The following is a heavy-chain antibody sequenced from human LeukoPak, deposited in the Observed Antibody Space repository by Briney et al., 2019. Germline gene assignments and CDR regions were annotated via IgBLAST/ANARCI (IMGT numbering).Heavy chain of an antibody. CDR3: TRLAVAFFDS. V-gene: IGHV3-66*04. CDR2: IYSSGST. D-gene: IGHD6-19*01. CDR1: GFIVSSNY. J-gene: IGHJ4*02. Sequence: GGSLRLSCAASGFIVSSNYMGWVRQAPGKGLEWVSVIYSSGSTYYPDSVKGRFTISRDESKNTLYLQMNSLRAEDTAVYYCTRLAVAFFDSWGQGTLVTVSS.